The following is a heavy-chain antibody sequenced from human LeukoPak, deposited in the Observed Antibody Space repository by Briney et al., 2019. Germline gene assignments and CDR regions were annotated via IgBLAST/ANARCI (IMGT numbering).Heavy chain of an antibody. J-gene: IGHJ4*02. D-gene: IGHD1-1*01. CDR1: GYTFTSYG. V-gene: IGHV1-18*01. CDR2: INAYNGNT. Sequence: ASVKVSCKASGYTFTSYGFSWGRHAPGQGLEWMGWINAYNGNTNDAQKLQGRVTMTTDTSTSTAYMELRSLRFDDTAVYYCARRQGTTLSFDYWGQGTLVTVSS. CDR3: ARRQGTTLSFDY.